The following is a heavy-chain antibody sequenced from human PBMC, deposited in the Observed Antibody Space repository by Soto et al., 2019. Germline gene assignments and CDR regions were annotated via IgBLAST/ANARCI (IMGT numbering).Heavy chain of an antibody. CDR3: ARVVRFFGGHAGY. CDR2: MNTNTGNT. V-gene: IGHV1-8*01. Sequence: QVLLVQSGADVKKPGASVKVSCKTSGYTFTEFDINWVRQAPGQGLEWMGWMNTNTGNTVYAQKFQGRVTMTRDTSIGTAYMELRTLRSEDTAVYYCARVVRFFGGHAGYWGQGTLVTVSS. J-gene: IGHJ4*02. CDR1: GYTFTEFD. D-gene: IGHD3-3*01.